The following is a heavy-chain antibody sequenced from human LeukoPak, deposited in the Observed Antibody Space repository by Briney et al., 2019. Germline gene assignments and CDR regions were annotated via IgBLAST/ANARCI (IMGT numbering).Heavy chain of an antibody. Sequence: PSETLSLTCTVSGGSISSSSYYWGWIRQPPGKGLEWIGSIYYSGSTYYNPSLKSRVTISVDTSKNQFSLKLSSVTAADTAVYYCARDIVVVTAILGARLHWKNWSDPWGQGTLVTVSS. D-gene: IGHD2-21*02. J-gene: IGHJ5*02. V-gene: IGHV4-39*07. CDR3: ARDIVVVTAILGARLHWKNWSDP. CDR1: GGSISSSSYY. CDR2: IYYSGST.